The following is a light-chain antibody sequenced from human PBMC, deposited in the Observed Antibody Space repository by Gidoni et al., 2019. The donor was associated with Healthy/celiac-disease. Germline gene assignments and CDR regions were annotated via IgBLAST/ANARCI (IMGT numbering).Light chain of an antibody. CDR1: QSVSSY. J-gene: IGKJ4*01. Sequence: PGERATLSCRASQSVSSYLAWYQQKPGQAPRLLIYDASNRATGIPARFSGSGSGTDFTLTISSLEPEDFAVYYCQQRSNWPPAFGGGTKVEIK. V-gene: IGKV3-11*01. CDR3: QQRSNWPPA. CDR2: DAS.